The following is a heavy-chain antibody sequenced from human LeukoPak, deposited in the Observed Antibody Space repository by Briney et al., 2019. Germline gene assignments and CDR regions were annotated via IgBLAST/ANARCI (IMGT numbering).Heavy chain of an antibody. CDR2: SYHIGSS. D-gene: IGHD6-19*01. CDR3: VGSGWALYYFDY. Sequence: SGTLSLTCAVSGGAISSSNWWSWVRQPPGKGLEWIGESYHIGSSNYNPSLKSRVTISVDKSKNQFSLKLSSVTAADTAVYYCVGSGWALYYFDYWGQGNLVTVSS. J-gene: IGHJ4*02. V-gene: IGHV4-4*02. CDR1: GGAISSSNW.